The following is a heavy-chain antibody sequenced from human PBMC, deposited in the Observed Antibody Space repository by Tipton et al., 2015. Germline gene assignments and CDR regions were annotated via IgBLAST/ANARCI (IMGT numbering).Heavy chain of an antibody. CDR2: LFYNGNT. Sequence: TLSLTCTVSGVSVSITNLYWTWIRQSPGKGLEWIGHLFYNGNTNYNPSLKSRVTISVDTSENRFSLRLTSVTAADTAMYYCARTRGVQSSDWEVHWGQVILVNVSS. CDR3: ARTRGVQSSDWEVH. J-gene: IGHJ4*02. D-gene: IGHD2-21*02. V-gene: IGHV4-61*01. CDR1: GVSVSITNLY.